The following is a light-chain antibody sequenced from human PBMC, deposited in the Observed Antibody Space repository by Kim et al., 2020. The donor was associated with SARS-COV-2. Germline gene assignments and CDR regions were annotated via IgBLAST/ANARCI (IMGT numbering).Light chain of an antibody. Sequence: CGTIQSRANNTGSIYLNWYHQKAGQAPRRLIYNASKLECGVPERFSGSGSGTDFTLQISRVQAEDVGIYYCKQSNHWPFTFGPGTKVDIK. J-gene: IGKJ3*01. CDR2: NAS. CDR1: QSRANNTGSIY. CDR3: KQSNHWPFT. V-gene: IGKV2-30*01.